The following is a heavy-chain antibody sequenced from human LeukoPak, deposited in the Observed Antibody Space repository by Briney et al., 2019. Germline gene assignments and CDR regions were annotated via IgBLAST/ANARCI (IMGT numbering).Heavy chain of an antibody. V-gene: IGHV4-4*07. Sequence: SDTLSLTCTVSGGSINTYYWSWIWQPAGKGLEWIGRIYSTGITTYNPSLKGRVTMSVDTSKNQFSLKLSSVTAADTAVYYCARPQSGLGWFDPWGQGILVTVSS. CDR1: GGSINTYY. CDR2: IYSTGIT. J-gene: IGHJ5*02. CDR3: ARPQSGLGWFDP.